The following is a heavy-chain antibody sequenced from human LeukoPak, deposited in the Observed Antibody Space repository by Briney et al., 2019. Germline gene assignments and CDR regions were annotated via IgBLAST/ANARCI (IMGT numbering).Heavy chain of an antibody. CDR3: ARSPGYNWNDVESYFDY. V-gene: IGHV1-18*01. Sequence: ASVKVSCKTSGYTFTSYGISWVRQAPGQGLEWMGWISVYNGNTDYAQKLQGRATMTTDTSTSTAYMELSSLRSEDTAVYYCARSPGYNWNDVESYFDYWGQGTLVTVSS. CDR2: ISVYNGNT. CDR1: GYTFTSYG. J-gene: IGHJ4*02. D-gene: IGHD1-20*01.